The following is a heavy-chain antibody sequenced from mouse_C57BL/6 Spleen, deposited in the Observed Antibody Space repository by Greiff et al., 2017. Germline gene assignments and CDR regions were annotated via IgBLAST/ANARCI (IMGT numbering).Heavy chain of an antibody. CDR1: GYTFTDYE. CDR2: IDPETGGT. CDR3: TRRGRDYSMDY. J-gene: IGHJ4*01. V-gene: IGHV1-15*01. Sequence: QVQLQQSGAELVRPGASVTLSCKASGYTFTDYEMHWVKQTPVHGLEWIGAIDPETGGTAYNQKFKGKAILTADKSSSTAYMELRSLTSEDSAVYYCTRRGRDYSMDYWGKGTSVTVSS.